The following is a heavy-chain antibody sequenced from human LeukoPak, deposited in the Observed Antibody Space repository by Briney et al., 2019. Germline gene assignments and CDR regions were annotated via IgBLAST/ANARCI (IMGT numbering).Heavy chain of an antibody. CDR1: GYTFTGYY. Sequence: ASVKVSCKASGYTFTGYYMHWVRQAPGQGLEWMGWINPNSGGTNYAQKFQGRVTMTRDTSISTAYMELSRLRSDDTAVYYCARASSVDPLAAAGTGSYYFDYWGQGTLVTVSS. CDR3: ARASSVDPLAAAGTGSYYFDY. CDR2: INPNSGGT. D-gene: IGHD6-13*01. J-gene: IGHJ4*02. V-gene: IGHV1-2*02.